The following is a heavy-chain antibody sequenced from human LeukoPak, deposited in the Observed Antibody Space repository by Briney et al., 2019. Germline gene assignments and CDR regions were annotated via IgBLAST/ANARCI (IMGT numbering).Heavy chain of an antibody. J-gene: IGHJ4*02. CDR2: ISSYNANT. CDR3: ARPYYYDGYFDY. Sequence: GASVTVSFMASVYPFKTYGISWVRQARGQGGECMVFISSYNANTNSAQILHGIPTITTDTSTTTAYMELRSLRSDDTAVYYCARPYYYDGYFDYWGQGTLVTVSS. D-gene: IGHD3-22*01. CDR1: VYPFKTYG. V-gene: IGHV1-18*01.